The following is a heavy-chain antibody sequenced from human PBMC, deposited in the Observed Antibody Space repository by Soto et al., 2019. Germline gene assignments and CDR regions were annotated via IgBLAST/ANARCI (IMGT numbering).Heavy chain of an antibody. Sequence: PWESLKISCSGSGYSFISYWISWVRQMPGQGLEWMGKIDPSNSYTNYSPSFQGHVTISADKSITTAYLQWSSLKASDTAMYYCARHYSSSSAAEYWGQGTLVTVSS. CDR2: IDPSNSYT. J-gene: IGHJ4*02. D-gene: IGHD6-6*01. CDR3: ARHYSSSSAAEY. V-gene: IGHV5-10-1*01. CDR1: GYSFISYW.